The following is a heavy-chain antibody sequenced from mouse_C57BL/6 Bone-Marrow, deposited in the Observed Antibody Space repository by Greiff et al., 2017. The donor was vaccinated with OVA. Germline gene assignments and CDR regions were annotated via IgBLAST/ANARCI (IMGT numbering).Heavy chain of an antibody. CDR3: ARGGLYGSIH. CDR2: IYPRSGNT. J-gene: IGHJ3*01. CDR1: GYTFTSYG. D-gene: IGHD1-1*01. Sequence: VKLMESGAELARPGASVKLSCKASGYTFTSYGISWVKQRTGQGLQWIGEIYPRSGNTYYNEKFKGKATLTADKSSSTAYMELRSLTSEDSAVYFCARGGLYGSIHWGQGTLVTVSA. V-gene: IGHV1-81*01.